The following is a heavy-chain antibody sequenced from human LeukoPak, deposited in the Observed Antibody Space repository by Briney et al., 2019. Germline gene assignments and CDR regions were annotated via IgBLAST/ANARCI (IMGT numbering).Heavy chain of an antibody. Sequence: GGSLRLSCAASGFTFSSYGMHWVRQAPGKGLEWVAVIWYDGSNKYYADSVKGRFTISRDNSKNTLYLQMNSLRAEDTAVYYCVTETWWRFDHWGQGSLVTVSS. CDR1: GFTFSSYG. CDR2: IWYDGSNK. CDR3: VTETWWRFDH. J-gene: IGHJ4*02. D-gene: IGHD2-15*01. V-gene: IGHV3-33*01.